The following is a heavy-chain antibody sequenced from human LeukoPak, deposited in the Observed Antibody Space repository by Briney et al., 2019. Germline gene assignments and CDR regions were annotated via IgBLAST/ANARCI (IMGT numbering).Heavy chain of an antibody. CDR3: AKCSSTSCPLYYFDY. Sequence: GGSLRLSCAASGFTFSSYSMSWVRQAPGKGLEWVSAISGSGGSTYYADSVKGRFTISRDNSKSTLYLQMNSLRAEDTAVYYCAKCSSTSCPLYYFDYWGQGTLVTVSS. CDR1: GFTFSSYS. D-gene: IGHD2-2*01. CDR2: ISGSGGST. J-gene: IGHJ4*02. V-gene: IGHV3-23*01.